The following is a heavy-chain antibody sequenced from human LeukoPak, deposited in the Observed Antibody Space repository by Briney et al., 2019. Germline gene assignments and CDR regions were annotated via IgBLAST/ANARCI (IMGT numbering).Heavy chain of an antibody. D-gene: IGHD3-16*02. CDR3: ASPQGVRYYDYVWGSYRPDYFDY. V-gene: IGHV1-69*04. J-gene: IGHJ4*02. CDR1: GGTFSSYA. CDR2: IIPILGIA. Sequence: SVKVSCKASGGTFSSYAISWVRQAPGPGLEWMGRIIPILGIANYAQQFQGRVTITADKSTSTAYMELSSLRSEDTAVYYCASPQGVRYYDYVWGSYRPDYFDYWGQGTLVTVSS.